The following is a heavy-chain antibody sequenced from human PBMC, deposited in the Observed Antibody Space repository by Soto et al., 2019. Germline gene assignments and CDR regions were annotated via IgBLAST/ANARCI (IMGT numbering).Heavy chain of an antibody. CDR1: NVSISSSY. J-gene: IGHJ5*01. D-gene: IGHD1-26*01. V-gene: IGHV4-59*01. Sequence: PSETLSLTCSVSNVSISSSYWNWLRQAPGKGLEWIGFVYYTGTIKYNPSLKSRVTISVDTSRNEFSLRLTSVTTADTAFYLCARDFAGRGPFDPWGPGTLVTVSS. CDR2: VYYTGTI. CDR3: ARDFAGRGPFDP.